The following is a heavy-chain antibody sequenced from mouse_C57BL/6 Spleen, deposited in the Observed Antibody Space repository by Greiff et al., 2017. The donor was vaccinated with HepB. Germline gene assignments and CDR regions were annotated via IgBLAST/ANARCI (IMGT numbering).Heavy chain of an antibody. Sequence: VQLQQSGPELVKPGASVKISCKASGYAFSSSWMNWVKQRPGKGLEWIGRIYPGDGDTNYNGKFKGKATLTADKSSSTAYMQLSSLTSEDSAVYFCAREEVYYGYDDGFDYWGQGTTLTVSS. CDR2: IYPGDGDT. CDR1: GYAFSSSW. CDR3: AREEVYYGYDDGFDY. J-gene: IGHJ2*01. D-gene: IGHD2-2*01. V-gene: IGHV1-82*01.